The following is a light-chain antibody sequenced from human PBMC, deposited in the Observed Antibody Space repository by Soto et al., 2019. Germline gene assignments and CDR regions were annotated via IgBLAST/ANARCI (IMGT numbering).Light chain of an antibody. CDR1: QSVSSN. J-gene: IGKJ1*01. CDR2: GVS. Sequence: EIVMTQSPATLSVFPGERATLSCRASQSVSSNLAWYQQKPGQAPRLLIYGVSTRAAGIPARFSGSGSGTEFTLTISGLQSEDFAVYSCQQYSNWPWTFGQGTKVEIK. CDR3: QQYSNWPWT. V-gene: IGKV3D-15*01.